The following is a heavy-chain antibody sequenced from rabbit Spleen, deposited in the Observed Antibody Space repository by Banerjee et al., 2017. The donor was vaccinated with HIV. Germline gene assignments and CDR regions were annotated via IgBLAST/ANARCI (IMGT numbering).Heavy chain of an antibody. Sequence: QSLEESGGDLVKPGASLTLTCTASGFSFSSGYWMCWVRQAPGKGLEWIACIYTGSSGSTYYASWAKGRFTISKTSSTTVTLQMTSLTAADTATYFCARDTGTSFSSYGMDLWGPGTLVTVS. J-gene: IGHJ6*01. CDR3: ARDTGTSFSSYGMDL. CDR1: GFSFSSGYW. CDR2: IYTGSSGST. D-gene: IGHD8-1*01. V-gene: IGHV1S40*01.